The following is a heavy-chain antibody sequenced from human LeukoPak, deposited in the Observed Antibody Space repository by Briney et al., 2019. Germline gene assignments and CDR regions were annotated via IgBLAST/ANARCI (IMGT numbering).Heavy chain of an antibody. Sequence: ASVNVSCKASGYTFTSYDIKWVRQATGQGLEWMGWMNPNSGNTGYAQKFQGRVTMTRNTSISTAYMELSSLRSEDTVVYYCEVAAMEMAFDIWGQGTMVTVSS. CDR2: MNPNSGNT. D-gene: IGHD2-15*01. J-gene: IGHJ3*02. CDR1: GYTFTSYD. CDR3: EVAAMEMAFDI. V-gene: IGHV1-8*01.